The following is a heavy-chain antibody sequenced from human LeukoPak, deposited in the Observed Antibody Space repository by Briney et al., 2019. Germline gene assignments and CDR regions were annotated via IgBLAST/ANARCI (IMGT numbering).Heavy chain of an antibody. CDR1: GFTFDDYG. V-gene: IGHV3-20*04. CDR2: INWNGGST. J-gene: IGHJ4*02. CDR3: AKEDAYGNY. Sequence: GGSLRLSCAASGFTFDDYGMSWVRQAPGKGLEWVSGINWNGGSTGYADSVRGRFTISRDNSKNTLYLQMNSLRAEDTAVYYCAKEDAYGNYWGQGTLVTVSS. D-gene: IGHD3-10*01.